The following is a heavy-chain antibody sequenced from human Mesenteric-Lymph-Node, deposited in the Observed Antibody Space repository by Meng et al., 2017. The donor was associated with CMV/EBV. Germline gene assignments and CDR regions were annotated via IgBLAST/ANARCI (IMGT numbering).Heavy chain of an antibody. Sequence: ASVKVSCKASGYAFTSYYMHWVRQAPGQGLEWMGMIHPSGGSTSYAQKFQGRVTMTRDTSTSTVYMELNSLRSEDTAVYYCARTLDYYDSSGYPYYFDYWGQGTLVTVSS. CDR3: ARTLDYYDSSGYPYYFDY. D-gene: IGHD3-22*01. V-gene: IGHV1-46*01. CDR2: IHPSGGST. CDR1: GYAFTSYY. J-gene: IGHJ4*02.